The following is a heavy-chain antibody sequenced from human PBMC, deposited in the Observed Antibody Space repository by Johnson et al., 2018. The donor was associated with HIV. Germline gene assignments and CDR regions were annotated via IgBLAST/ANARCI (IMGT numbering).Heavy chain of an antibody. V-gene: IGHV3-30*04. CDR3: AKDAGSGSSWEFAFDI. D-gene: IGHD3-10*01. Sequence: QVQLVESGGGVVQPGRSLRLSCAASGFTFNNYAMHWVRQAPGRGLEWVAVISYDGDDKHYGDSVEGRFPIYRDNSKKTLYLQINSLRPEDTAVYFCAKDAGSGSSWEFAFDIWGQGTKVTVSS. CDR2: ISYDGDDK. CDR1: GFTFNNYA. J-gene: IGHJ3*02.